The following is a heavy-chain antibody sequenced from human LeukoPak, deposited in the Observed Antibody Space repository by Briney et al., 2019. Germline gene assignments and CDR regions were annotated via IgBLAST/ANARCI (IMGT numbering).Heavy chain of an antibody. D-gene: IGHD6-6*01. J-gene: IGHJ6*03. CDR3: ARDWGVGGRPGYMDV. V-gene: IGHV4-4*02. CDR1: GDSMISTNW. CDR2: IYHTGST. Sequence: SETLSLTCAVSGDSMISTNWWSWVRQPPGKGLELIGEIYHTGSTNYNPSLQSRVTISIDTSKNQFSLKLSSVTAADTAVYFCARDWGVGGRPGYMDVWGKGTTVTVSS.